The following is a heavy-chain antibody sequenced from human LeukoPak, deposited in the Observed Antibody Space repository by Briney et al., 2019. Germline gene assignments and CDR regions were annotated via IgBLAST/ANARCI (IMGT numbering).Heavy chain of an antibody. CDR3: AKDPREGTTFADY. CDR1: GFNFSKYI. CDR2: LTASGANA. V-gene: IGHV3-23*01. D-gene: IGHD4-11*01. J-gene: IGHJ4*02. Sequence: GGSLRLSCAASGFNFSKYIMTWVRQAPGKGLEWVSSLTASGANAYYADSVKGRFTISRDNSKNTLYLQMNSLRAEDTAVYYCAKDPREGTTFADYWGQGTLVTVSS.